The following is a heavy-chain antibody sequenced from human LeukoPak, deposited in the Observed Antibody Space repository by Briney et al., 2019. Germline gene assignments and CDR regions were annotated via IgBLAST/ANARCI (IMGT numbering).Heavy chain of an antibody. CDR2: ISAYNSNT. D-gene: IGHD3-9*01. V-gene: IGHV1-18*01. CDR1: GYTFTSYG. Sequence: ASVKVSCKASGYTFTSYGISWVRQAPGQGLEWMGWISAYNSNTNYAQRLQGRVTMTTDTSTSSAYMELRSLRSDDTAAYYCARYRKYDNNEWYFDYWGQGTLVTVSS. J-gene: IGHJ4*02. CDR3: ARYRKYDNNEWYFDY.